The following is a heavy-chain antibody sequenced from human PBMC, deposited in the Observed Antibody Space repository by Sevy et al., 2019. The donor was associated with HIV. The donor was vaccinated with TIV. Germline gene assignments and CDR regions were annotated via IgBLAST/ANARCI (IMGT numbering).Heavy chain of an antibody. V-gene: IGHV1-18*01. CDR3: ARDWAPGYYYDAIGVKRDYYFDY. CDR2: ISAYNGNT. D-gene: IGHD3-22*01. J-gene: IGHJ4*02. CDR1: DYTFSTQG. Sequence: ASVKVSCKASDYTFSTQGFNWVRQAPGQGLEWMGWISAYNGNTKYAQKYQGRVTMTTDTSTSTAYMELRSLTSDDTAVYYCARDWAPGYYYDAIGVKRDYYFDYWGQGTLVTVSS.